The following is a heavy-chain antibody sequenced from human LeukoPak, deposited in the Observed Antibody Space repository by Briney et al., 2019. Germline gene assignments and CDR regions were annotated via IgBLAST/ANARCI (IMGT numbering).Heavy chain of an antibody. CDR1: GGSFSDYY. J-gene: IGHJ5*02. CDR3: ARAEYYYDISGYPRWLDP. CDR2: INHSGST. D-gene: IGHD3-22*01. V-gene: IGHV4-34*01. Sequence: SETLSLTCAVYGGSFSDYYWSWIRQPPGKGLEWIGEINHSGSTNYNPSLKSRVTISVDTSKNQFSLKLSSVTAADTAVYSCARAEYYYDISGYPRWLDPWGQGTLVTVSS.